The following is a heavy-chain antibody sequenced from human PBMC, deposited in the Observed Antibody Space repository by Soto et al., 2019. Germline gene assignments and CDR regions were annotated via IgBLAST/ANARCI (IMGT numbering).Heavy chain of an antibody. CDR2: VSHTGHT. Sequence: PSETLSLTCAVYGGSFSGYYGCWIRQPPGKGLEWIGEVSHTGHTNYNPSLNSRVTMSIDTSKNQFFLKLNSVTAADIGMYYCARNGGSTWFYFDSWGQGTVVTVSS. CDR3: ARNGGSTWFYFDS. J-gene: IGHJ4*02. CDR1: GGSFSGYY. V-gene: IGHV4-34*01. D-gene: IGHD6-13*01.